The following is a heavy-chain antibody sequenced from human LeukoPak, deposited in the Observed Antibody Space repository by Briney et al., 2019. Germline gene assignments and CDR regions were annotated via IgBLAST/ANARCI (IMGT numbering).Heavy chain of an antibody. CDR3: ARSSYYYDSSGYYPFYYYYYMDV. CDR2: INPNSGGT. J-gene: IGHJ6*03. D-gene: IGHD3-22*01. V-gene: IGHV1-2*06. Sequence: ASVKVSCKASGYTFTGYYIHWVRQAPGQGLEWMGRINPNSGGTNYAQKFQGRVTMTRDTSISTAYMELSRLRSDDTAVYYGARSSYYYDSSGYYPFYYYYYMDVWGKGTTVTVSS. CDR1: GYTFTGYY.